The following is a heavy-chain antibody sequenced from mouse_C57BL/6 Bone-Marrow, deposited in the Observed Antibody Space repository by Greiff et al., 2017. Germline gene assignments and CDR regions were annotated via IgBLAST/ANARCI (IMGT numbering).Heavy chain of an antibody. CDR3: ARTIYYDYDLAWFAY. J-gene: IGHJ3*01. CDR1: GYTFTSYG. CDR2: IYPRSGNT. V-gene: IGHV1-81*01. Sequence: VQLQQSGAELARPGASVKLSCKASGYTFTSYGISWVKQRTGQGLEWIGEIYPRSGNTYYNEKFKGKATLTADKSSSTAYMELRSLTSEDSAVYFCARTIYYDYDLAWFAYWGQGTLVTVSA. D-gene: IGHD2-4*01.